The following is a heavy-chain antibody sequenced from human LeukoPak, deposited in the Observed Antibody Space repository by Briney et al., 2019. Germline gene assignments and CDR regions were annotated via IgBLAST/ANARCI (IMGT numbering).Heavy chain of an antibody. V-gene: IGHV3-74*01. J-gene: IGHJ5*02. D-gene: IGHD2-2*02. CDR3: ARALHCSSTSCYIPNWFDP. CDR1: GFTFSSYW. Sequence: PGGSLRLSCAASGFTFSSYWMHWVRQAPGKGLVWVSRINSDGSSTSYADSVKGRFTISRDNAKNTLYLQMNSLRAEDTAVYYCARALHCSSTSCYIPNWFDPWGQGTLVTVSS. CDR2: INSDGSST.